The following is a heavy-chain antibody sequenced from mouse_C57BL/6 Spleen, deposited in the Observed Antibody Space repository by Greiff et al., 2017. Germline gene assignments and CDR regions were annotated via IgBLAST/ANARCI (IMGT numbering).Heavy chain of an antibody. V-gene: IGHV1-82*01. Sequence: QVQLQQSGPELVKPGASVKISCKASGYAFSSSWMNWVKQRPGKGLEWIGRIYPGDGDTNYNGKIKGKATLTADKSSSTAYMPLSSLTSEDSAVYFCARGVDDSSFAYWGQGTLVTVSA. CDR3: ARGVDDSSFAY. CDR2: IYPGDGDT. J-gene: IGHJ3*01. D-gene: IGHD2-4*01. CDR1: GYAFSSSW.